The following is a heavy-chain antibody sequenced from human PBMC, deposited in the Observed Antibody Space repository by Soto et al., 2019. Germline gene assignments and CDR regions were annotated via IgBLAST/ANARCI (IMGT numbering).Heavy chain of an antibody. D-gene: IGHD6-6*01. V-gene: IGHV3-30*03. J-gene: IGHJ6*02. CDR3: AIEEYDYYYGMEV. CDR1: GFTFSTYG. Sequence: PVGSLRLSCAASGFTFSTYGMHWVRQAPGKGPEWVAVISSDGSNKYYADSVKGRFTISRDNSKNTLYLQMSSLRAEDTAVYYCAIEEYDYYYGMEVWGQGTTVTVS. CDR2: ISSDGSNK.